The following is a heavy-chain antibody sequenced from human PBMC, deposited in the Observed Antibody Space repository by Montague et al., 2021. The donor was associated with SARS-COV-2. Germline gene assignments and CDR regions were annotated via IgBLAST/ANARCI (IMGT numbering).Heavy chain of an antibody. CDR3: ARGPSDTYYYNGMDV. CDR1: GFSLSTSGMC. Sequence: PALVKPTQTLTLTCTFSGFSLSTSGMCMTWIRQPPGKALEWLARIDWDGDKYYNTSLKSRLTISKDTSKNLVVLTMTNMVPVDTATYYCARGPSDTYYYNGMDVWGRGTTVTVSS. V-gene: IGHV2-70*11. J-gene: IGHJ6*02. CDR2: IDWDGDK.